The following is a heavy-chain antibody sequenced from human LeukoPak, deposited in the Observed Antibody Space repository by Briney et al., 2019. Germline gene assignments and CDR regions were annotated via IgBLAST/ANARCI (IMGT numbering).Heavy chain of an antibody. D-gene: IGHD3-3*01. CDR1: GFTFSSYA. CDR2: ISYDGSNK. CDR3: AKDNTGDFWSGYYGYYGMDV. V-gene: IGHV3-30-3*01. Sequence: PGGSLRLSCAASGFTFSSYAMHWVRQAPGKGLEWVAVISYDGSNKYYADSVKGRFTISRDNSKNSLYLQMNSLRTEDTALYYCAKDNTGDFWSGYYGYYGMDVWGQGTTVTVSS. J-gene: IGHJ6*02.